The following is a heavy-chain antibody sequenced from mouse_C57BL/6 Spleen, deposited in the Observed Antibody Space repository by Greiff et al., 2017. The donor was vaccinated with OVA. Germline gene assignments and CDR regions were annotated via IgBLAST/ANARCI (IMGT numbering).Heavy chain of an antibody. Sequence: QVQLQQSGAELVMPGASVKLSCKASGYTFTSYWMHWVKQRPGQGLEWIGEIDPSDSYTNYNQKFKGKSTLTVDKSSSTAYMQLSSLTSEDSAVYYCARYSNYVDYYAMDYWGQGTSVTVSS. J-gene: IGHJ4*01. CDR1: GYTFTSYW. D-gene: IGHD2-5*01. CDR3: ARYSNYVDYYAMDY. CDR2: IDPSDSYT. V-gene: IGHV1-69*01.